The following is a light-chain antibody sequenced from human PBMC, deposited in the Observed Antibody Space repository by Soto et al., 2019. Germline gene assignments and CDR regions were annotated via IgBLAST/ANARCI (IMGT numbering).Light chain of an antibody. J-gene: IGKJ5*01. V-gene: IGKV3-15*01. CDR2: GAS. CDR3: QQHKNWPLT. CDR1: QSVSRT. Sequence: TKSPFTLSVYPGERATLSCRASQSVSRTLAWYQQKPGQAPRLLIYGASTRAADVPARFSGSGSGTEFTLTISSLQSEDSAVYYCQQHKNWPLTFGQGTRLEI.